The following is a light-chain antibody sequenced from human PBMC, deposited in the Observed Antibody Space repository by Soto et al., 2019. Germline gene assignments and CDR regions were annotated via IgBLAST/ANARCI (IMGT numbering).Light chain of an antibody. CDR1: QYVGSR. CDR3: HQRQSWPRT. CDR2: YTS. J-gene: IGKJ1*01. Sequence: SCRASQYVGSRLAWYQHKPGQAPRLLIYYTSNRATGIPARFSGSGSGTDFTLTINSLAPEDFAIYYCHQRQSWPRTFGQGTKV. V-gene: IGKV3-11*01.